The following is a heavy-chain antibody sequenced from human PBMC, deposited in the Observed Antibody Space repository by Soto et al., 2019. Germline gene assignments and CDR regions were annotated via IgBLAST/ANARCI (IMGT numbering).Heavy chain of an antibody. CDR1: GFTFSSYA. J-gene: IGHJ4*02. D-gene: IGHD4-17*01. Sequence: QVQLVESGGGVVQPGRSLRLSCAASGFTFSSYAMHWVRQAPDKGLEWVAVISYDGSNKYYADSVKGRFTISRDNSKNTLYLQMNSLRAEDTAVYYCAREGPGSYGGWGQGTLVTVSS. V-gene: IGHV3-30-3*01. CDR2: ISYDGSNK. CDR3: AREGPGSYGG.